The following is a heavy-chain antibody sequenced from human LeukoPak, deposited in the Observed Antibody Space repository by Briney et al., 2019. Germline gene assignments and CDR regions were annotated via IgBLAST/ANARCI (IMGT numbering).Heavy chain of an antibody. V-gene: IGHV3-74*01. Sequence: GGSLRLSCAASGFNIGSYGMNWVRQGPGKALVWVARISSDGKSISYADSVRGRFTISRDNAKNTLYLQMDSLRAEDTAVYYCASASSESYYWALDYWGQGTLVTVSS. D-gene: IGHD3-10*01. CDR1: GFNIGSYG. CDR2: ISSDGKSI. J-gene: IGHJ4*02. CDR3: ASASSESYYWALDY.